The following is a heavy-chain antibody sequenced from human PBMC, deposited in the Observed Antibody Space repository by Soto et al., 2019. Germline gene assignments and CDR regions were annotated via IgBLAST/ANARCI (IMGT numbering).Heavy chain of an antibody. J-gene: IGHJ5*02. Sequence: GSSGXLSFKSAGVSRTNYAISFRREAPGQGLEWLGGIISMFCTTHYAQKFKGRVNITADESTKTVYMELFRIRSDNQAIYYSARDRCNSDACYYCLETWGQGTLV. CDR1: GVSRTNYA. V-gene: IGHV1-69*13. D-gene: IGHD3-22*01. CDR3: ARDRCNSDACYYCLET. CDR2: IISMFCTT.